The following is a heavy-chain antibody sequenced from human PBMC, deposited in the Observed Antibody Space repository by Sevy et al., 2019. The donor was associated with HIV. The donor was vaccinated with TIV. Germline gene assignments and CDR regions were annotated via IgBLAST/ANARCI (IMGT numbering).Heavy chain of an antibody. CDR1: GFTFGDYA. Sequence: GGSLRLSCTASGFTFGDYAMSWFRQAPGKGLEWVGSIRSKAYGGTTEYAASVKGRFTISRDDSKSIAYLQMNSLKTEDTAVYYCTRDEKRGWLRGFDYWGQGTLVTVSS. CDR3: TRDEKRGWLRGFDY. CDR2: IRSKAYGGTT. J-gene: IGHJ4*02. V-gene: IGHV3-49*03. D-gene: IGHD3-22*01.